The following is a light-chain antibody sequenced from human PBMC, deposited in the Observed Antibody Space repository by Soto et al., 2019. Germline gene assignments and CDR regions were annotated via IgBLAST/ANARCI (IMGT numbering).Light chain of an antibody. Sequence: QSVLTQPASVSGSPGQSITISCTGTSSDVGGYNSVSWYQQHPGKAPKLLISEVRHRPSGVSDRFSGSQSANTASLTISGLQAEDEADYYCSSFTTSNTYVSGNGTKVTVL. CDR3: SSFTTSNTYV. J-gene: IGLJ1*01. V-gene: IGLV2-14*01. CDR2: EVR. CDR1: SSDVGGYNS.